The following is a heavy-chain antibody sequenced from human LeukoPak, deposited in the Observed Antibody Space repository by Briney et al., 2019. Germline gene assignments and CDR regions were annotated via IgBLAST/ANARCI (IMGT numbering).Heavy chain of an antibody. J-gene: IGHJ4*02. V-gene: IGHV3-15*01. D-gene: IGHD3-3*01. CDR2: IKSKTDGGTT. Sequence: GGPLRLSCAASGFTFSNAWMSRVRQAPGKGLEWVGRIKSKTDGGTTDYAAPVKGRFTISRDDSKNTLYLQMNSLKTEDTAVYYCTTRRITIFGVGTYYFDYWGQGTLVTVSS. CDR1: GFTFSNAW. CDR3: TTRRITIFGVGTYYFDY.